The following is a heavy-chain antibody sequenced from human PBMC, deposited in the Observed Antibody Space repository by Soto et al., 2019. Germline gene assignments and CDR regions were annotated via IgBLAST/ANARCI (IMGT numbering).Heavy chain of an antibody. V-gene: IGHV1-69*06. Sequence: SVKVSCKASGGTFSSYAISWVRQAPGQGLEWMGGIIPIFGTANYAQKFQGRVTITADKSTSTAYMELSSLRSEDTAVYYCARDSGSYLPWFDPWGQGTLVTVSS. D-gene: IGHD1-26*01. CDR1: GGTFSSYA. CDR3: ARDSGSYLPWFDP. J-gene: IGHJ5*02. CDR2: IIPIFGTA.